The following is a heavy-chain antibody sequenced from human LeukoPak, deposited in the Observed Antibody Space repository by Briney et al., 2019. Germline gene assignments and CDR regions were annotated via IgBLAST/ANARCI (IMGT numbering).Heavy chain of an antibody. J-gene: IGHJ4*02. D-gene: IGHD3-22*01. CDR2: ISAYNGNT. Sequence: ASVKVSCKASGYTFTSYGISWVRQAPGQGLEWMGWISAYNGNTNYAQKLQGRVTMTTDTSTSTAYMELRSLRSDDTAVYYCARVIFGDYYYDSSGCPDYWGQGTLVTVSS. V-gene: IGHV1-18*01. CDR1: GYTFTSYG. CDR3: ARVIFGDYYYDSSGCPDY.